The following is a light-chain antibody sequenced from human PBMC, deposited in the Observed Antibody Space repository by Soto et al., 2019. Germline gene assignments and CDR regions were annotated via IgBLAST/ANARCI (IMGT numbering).Light chain of an antibody. Sequence: QAVVTQPPSVSGAPGQRVTISCTGSSSNIGAGYDVHWYQQLPGTAPKLLIYGNSNRPSGVPDRFSGSKSGTSASLAITGLQAEDEADYYCQSYDSSLCGSVFGGGIKVTVL. CDR2: GNS. CDR3: QSYDSSLCGSV. J-gene: IGLJ2*01. V-gene: IGLV1-40*01. CDR1: SSNIGAGYD.